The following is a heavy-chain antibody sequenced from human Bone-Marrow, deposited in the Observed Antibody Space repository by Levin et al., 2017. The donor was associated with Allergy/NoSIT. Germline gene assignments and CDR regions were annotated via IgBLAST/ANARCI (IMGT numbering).Heavy chain of an antibody. J-gene: IGHJ4*02. Sequence: PGGSLRLSCAASGFTFSTYSMNWVRQAPGKGLEWVSFISSTSSSIFYADSVKGRFTISRDNAKNSLYLQVNSLRDEDTAVYFCTRGGSTRGDYWGQGTLVTVSS. CDR1: GFTFSTYS. CDR3: TRGGSTRGDY. CDR2: ISSTSSSI. V-gene: IGHV3-48*02. D-gene: IGHD3-10*01.